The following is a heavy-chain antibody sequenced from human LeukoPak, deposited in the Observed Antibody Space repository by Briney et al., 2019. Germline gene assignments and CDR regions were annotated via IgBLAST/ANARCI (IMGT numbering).Heavy chain of an antibody. J-gene: IGHJ4*02. CDR1: GGSINSYY. CDR2: IYYSGST. Sequence: PSETLSLTCTVSGGSINSYYWSWLRQPPGKGLEWIGYIYYSGSTNYNPSLKSRVTISVDTSKNQFSLKPSSVTAADTAVYYCARVGGSSVVDYWGQGTLVTVSS. D-gene: IGHD2-15*01. V-gene: IGHV4-59*01. CDR3: ARVGGSSVVDY.